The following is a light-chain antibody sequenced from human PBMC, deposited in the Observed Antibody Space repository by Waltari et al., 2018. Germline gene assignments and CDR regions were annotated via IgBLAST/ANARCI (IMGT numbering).Light chain of an antibody. CDR2: DAS. V-gene: IGKV3-20*01. CDR3: QQYGRSWNT. CDR1: QSVSSSS. Sequence: DIVLPQSPGTLSLSPGEGATLSCRASQSVSSSSFAWYQQKPGQAPRLLIHDASSRATGIPDRFSGSGSGTDFTLTIDRLEPEDFAVYYCQQYGRSWNTFGQGTKLEI. J-gene: IGKJ2*01.